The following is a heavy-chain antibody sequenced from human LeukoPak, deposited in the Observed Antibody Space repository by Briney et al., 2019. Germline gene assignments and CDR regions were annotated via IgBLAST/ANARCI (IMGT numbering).Heavy chain of an antibody. J-gene: IGHJ5*02. CDR1: GYTFTSYD. CDR2: MNPNSGNT. CDR3: ARAAFPSTTVAFWFDP. D-gene: IGHD4-23*01. Sequence: GASVTVSCKASGYTFTSYDINWVRQAPGQGLEWMGWMNPNSGNTDYAQKFQGRVTITRNTSISTAYMELSSLRSEDTAVYYCARAAFPSTTVAFWFDPWGQGTLVTVSS. V-gene: IGHV1-8*03.